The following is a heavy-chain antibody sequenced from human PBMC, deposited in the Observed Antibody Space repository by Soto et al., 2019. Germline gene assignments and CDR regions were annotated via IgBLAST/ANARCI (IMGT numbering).Heavy chain of an antibody. V-gene: IGHV4-34*01. CDR3: ARARGGVQH. D-gene: IGHD3-10*01. CDR2: LNDSGGT. Sequence: QVQLQQWGAGLLKPSDTLSLTCAVYGGSFSGFYWSWIRQPPGKGLEWIGELNDSGGTNYNASLKSSVSISGDTSNNQFSLKLSFVTAADTAVYYCARARGGVQHWGQGTLVTVSS. J-gene: IGHJ1*01. CDR1: GGSFSGFY.